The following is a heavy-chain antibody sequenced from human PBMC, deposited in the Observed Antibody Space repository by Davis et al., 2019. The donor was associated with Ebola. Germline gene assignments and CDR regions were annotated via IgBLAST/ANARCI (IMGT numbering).Heavy chain of an antibody. CDR2: INHSGST. D-gene: IGHD1-14*01. CDR3: ARHGNHYYYGMDV. CDR1: GFTFSGYY. V-gene: IGHV4-34*01. J-gene: IGHJ6*02. Sequence: MPGGSLRLSCAASGFTFSGYYWSWIRQPPGKGLEWIGEINHSGSTNYNPSLKSRVTISVDTSKNQFSLKLSSVTAADTAVYYCARHGNHYYYGMDVWGQGTTVTVSS.